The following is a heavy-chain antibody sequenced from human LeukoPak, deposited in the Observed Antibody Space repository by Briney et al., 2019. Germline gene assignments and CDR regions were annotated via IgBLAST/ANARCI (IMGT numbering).Heavy chain of an antibody. CDR1: GYTFTGYY. CDR2: INPNSGGT. J-gene: IGHJ5*02. Sequence: ASVKVSCKASGYTFTGYYMHWVRQAPGQGLEWVGWINPNSGGTNYAQKFQGRVTMTRDTSISTAYMELSRLRSDDTTVYYCARAGTYSSSWYDWFDPWGQGTLVTVSS. D-gene: IGHD6-13*01. V-gene: IGHV1-2*02. CDR3: ARAGTYSSSWYDWFDP.